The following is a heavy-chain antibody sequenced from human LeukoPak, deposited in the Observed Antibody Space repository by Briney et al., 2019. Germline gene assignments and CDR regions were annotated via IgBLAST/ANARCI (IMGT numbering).Heavy chain of an antibody. V-gene: IGHV5-51*01. CDR1: GYSFNTYW. CDR3: ARQSGNCDGGTCYFLFDH. D-gene: IGHD2-15*01. J-gene: IGHJ5*02. Sequence: GESLRISCQGSGYSFNTYWIGWVRQMPGKGLEWMGIIYPADSSTRYSPSFQGQVIMSADKSISTAYLQWSSLKASDTAIYYCARQSGNCDGGTCYFLFDHWGQGTLVTVSS. CDR2: IYPADSST.